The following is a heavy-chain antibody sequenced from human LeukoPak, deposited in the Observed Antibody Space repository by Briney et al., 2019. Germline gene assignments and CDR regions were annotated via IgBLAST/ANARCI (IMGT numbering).Heavy chain of an antibody. V-gene: IGHV3-7*01. D-gene: IGHD1-1*01. Sequence: GGSLRLSCAASGFTFSSYWMSWVRQAPGKGLEWVANIKQDGSEKYYVDSVKGRFTISRDNAKNTLYLQMNSLGAEDTAVYYCARETTGSYYLDYWGQGTLVTVSS. CDR2: IKQDGSEK. J-gene: IGHJ4*02. CDR1: GFTFSSYW. CDR3: ARETTGSYYLDY.